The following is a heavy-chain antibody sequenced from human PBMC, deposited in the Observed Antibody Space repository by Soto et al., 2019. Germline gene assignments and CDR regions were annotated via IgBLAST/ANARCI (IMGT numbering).Heavy chain of an antibody. J-gene: IGHJ6*02. CDR2: ISAYHGNT. D-gene: IGHD3-22*01. V-gene: IGHV1-18*01. Sequence: QVQLVQSGAEVKKPGASVKVSCKASGYTFTSYGISWVRQAPGHGLEWMGWISAYHGNTNYAQKRQGRVPITTDTSTSTAYMELRRLRSDDTAVYYCASRSVVITDRNYYFYGMDVWGQGTTVTVSS. CDR3: ASRSVVITDRNYYFYGMDV. CDR1: GYTFTSYG.